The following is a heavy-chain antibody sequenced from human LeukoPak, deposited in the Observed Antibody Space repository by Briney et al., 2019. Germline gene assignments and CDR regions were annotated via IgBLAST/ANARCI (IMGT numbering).Heavy chain of an antibody. V-gene: IGHV4-59*01. Sequence: PSETLSLTXTVSGGSISSYYWSWIRQPPGKGLEWIGYIYYSGSTNYNPSLKSRVTISVDTSKNQFSLKLSSVTAADTAVYYCAREREDTAAYFDYWGQGTLVTVSS. J-gene: IGHJ4*02. CDR1: GGSISSYY. CDR2: IYYSGST. CDR3: AREREDTAAYFDY. D-gene: IGHD5-18*01.